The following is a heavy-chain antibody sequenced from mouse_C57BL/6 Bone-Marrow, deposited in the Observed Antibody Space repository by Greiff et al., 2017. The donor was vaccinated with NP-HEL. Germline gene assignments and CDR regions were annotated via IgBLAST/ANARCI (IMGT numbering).Heavy chain of an antibody. CDR3: ARGHYFDY. CDR1: GYTFTSYT. CDR2: INPSSGYT. V-gene: IGHV1-4*01. J-gene: IGHJ2*01. Sequence: QVHVKQSGAELARPGASVKMSCKASGYTFTSYTMHWVKQRPGQGLEWIGYINPSSGYTKYNQKFKDKATLTADKSSSTAYMQLSSLTSEDSAVYYCARGHYFDYWGQGTTLTVSS.